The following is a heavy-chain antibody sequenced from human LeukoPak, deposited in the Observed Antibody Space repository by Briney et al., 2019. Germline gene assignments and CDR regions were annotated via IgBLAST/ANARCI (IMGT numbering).Heavy chain of an antibody. CDR1: GSSICSGDYY. Sequence: PSQTLSLTCTVSGSSICSGDYYWSWIRQPPGKGLEWIGYIYYSGSTNYNPSLKSRVTISVDTSKNQFSLKLSSVTAADTAVYYCARVGGVGATHYYGMDVWGQRTTVTVSS. J-gene: IGHJ6*02. CDR2: IYYSGST. D-gene: IGHD1-26*01. V-gene: IGHV4-30-4*01. CDR3: ARVGGVGATHYYGMDV.